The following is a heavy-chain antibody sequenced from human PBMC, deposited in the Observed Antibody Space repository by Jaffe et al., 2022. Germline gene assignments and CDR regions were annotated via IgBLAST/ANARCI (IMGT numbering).Heavy chain of an antibody. CDR3: AHRRPSYDFWSGHGYYFDY. Sequence: QITLKESGPTLVKPTQTLTLTCTFSGFSLSTSGVGVGWIRQPPGKALEWLALIYWNDDKRYSPSLKSRLTITKDTSKNQVVLTMTNMDPVDTATYYCAHRRPSYDFWSGHGYYFDYWGQGTLVTVSS. CDR2: IYWNDDK. D-gene: IGHD3-3*01. CDR1: GFSLSTSGVG. V-gene: IGHV2-5*01. J-gene: IGHJ4*02.